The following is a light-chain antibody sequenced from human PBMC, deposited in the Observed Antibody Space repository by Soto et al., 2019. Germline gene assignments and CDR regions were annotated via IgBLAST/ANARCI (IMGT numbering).Light chain of an antibody. J-gene: IGKJ2*01. CDR3: QQYDSFSPYT. Sequence: DIQMTQSPSTLSAFVGDRVTITCRASQSVSSSLARYQQKPGKAPKLLIYDASTLESGVPSRFSGSGYGTEFSLTINSLQPGDFATYYCQQYDSFSPYTFGQGTRLEI. CDR2: DAS. V-gene: IGKV1-5*01. CDR1: QSVSSS.